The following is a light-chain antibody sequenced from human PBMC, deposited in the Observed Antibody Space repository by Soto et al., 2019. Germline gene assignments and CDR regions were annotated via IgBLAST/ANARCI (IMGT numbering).Light chain of an antibody. V-gene: IGKV3-15*01. J-gene: IGKJ1*01. CDR3: QQYNYWPT. CDR2: DAS. CDR1: QSVSSN. Sequence: EIVMTQSPATLSVSPGERATLSCRASQSVSSNLAWYQQKPGQAPRLLIHDASTRATGIPARFSGSGSGTEFTLNISSLQSEDFAVYYCQQYNYWPTFGQGTKVEIK.